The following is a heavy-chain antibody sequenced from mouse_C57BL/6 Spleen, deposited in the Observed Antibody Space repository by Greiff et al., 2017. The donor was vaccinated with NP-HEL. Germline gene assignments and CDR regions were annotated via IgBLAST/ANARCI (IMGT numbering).Heavy chain of an antibody. J-gene: IGHJ3*01. CDR3: ARGGSGYWFAY. CDR2: IYPGDGDT. D-gene: IGHD3-2*02. Sequence: QVQLQQSGPELVKPGASVKISCKASGYAFSSSWMNWVKQRPGKGLEWIGRIYPGDGDTNYNGKFKGKATLTADKSSSTAYMQLSSLTSEDSAVYFCARGGSGYWFAYWGQGTLVTVSA. V-gene: IGHV1-82*01. CDR1: GYAFSSSW.